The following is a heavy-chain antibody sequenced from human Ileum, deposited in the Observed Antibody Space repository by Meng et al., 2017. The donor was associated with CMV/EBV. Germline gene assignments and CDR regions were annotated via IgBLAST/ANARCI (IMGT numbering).Heavy chain of an antibody. V-gene: IGHV3-74*01. CDR1: GFTFSSYW. Sequence: SGFTFSSYWMHWVRQAPGKGLVWVARINGVGSSTTYADSAKGRFTISRDNAKNTLYLQMNSLRVEDTALYYCARDGVLVPAANFYAYWGLGTLVTVSS. CDR3: ARDGVLVPAANFYAY. D-gene: IGHD2-2*01. J-gene: IGHJ4*02. CDR2: INGVGSST.